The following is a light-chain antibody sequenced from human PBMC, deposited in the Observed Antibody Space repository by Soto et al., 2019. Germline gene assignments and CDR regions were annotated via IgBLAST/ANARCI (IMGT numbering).Light chain of an antibody. CDR2: ANN. V-gene: IGLV1-40*01. CDR3: QSYDSSLNGPVL. Sequence: QSVLTQPPSVSGAPGQRVTISCTGSSSNIGAGYDVHWYQQLPGTAPKLLIYANNNRPSGVPDRFSGSKSGTSASLAITGLQAEDEADYYCQSYDSSLNGPVLFGGGTKVTVL. CDR1: SSNIGAGYD. J-gene: IGLJ2*01.